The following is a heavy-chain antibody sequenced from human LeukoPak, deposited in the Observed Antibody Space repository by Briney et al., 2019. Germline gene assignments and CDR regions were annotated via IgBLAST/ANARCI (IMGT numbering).Heavy chain of an antibody. Sequence: GGSLRLSCAASGSTFSSYAMHWVREAPGKGLEWVAVISYDGGYKYYADSVKGRFTISRDNSKNTLSLQMNSLRAEDTSVYYCARGQRRHIDMAPSFDYWGQGTLVTVSS. V-gene: IGHV3-30*04. J-gene: IGHJ4*02. CDR1: GSTFSSYA. CDR3: ARGQRRHIDMAPSFDY. D-gene: IGHD5-24*01. CDR2: ISYDGGYK.